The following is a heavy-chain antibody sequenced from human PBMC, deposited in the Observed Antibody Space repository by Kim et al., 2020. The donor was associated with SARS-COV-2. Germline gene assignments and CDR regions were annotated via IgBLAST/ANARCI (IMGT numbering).Heavy chain of an antibody. D-gene: IGHD3-22*01. CDR1: GFTFSSYA. V-gene: IGHV3-23*01. J-gene: IGHJ4*02. CDR3: AKDRENYYDSSGYYLRHFVY. CDR2: ISGSGGST. Sequence: GGSLRLSCAASGFTFSSYAMSWVRQAPGKGLEWVSAISGSGGSTYYADSVKGRFTISRDNSKNTLYLQMNSLRAEDTAVYYCAKDRENYYDSSGYYLRHFVYWGQGTLVTVSS.